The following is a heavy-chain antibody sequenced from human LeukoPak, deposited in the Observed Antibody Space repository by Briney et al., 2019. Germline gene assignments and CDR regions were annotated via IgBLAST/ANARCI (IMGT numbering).Heavy chain of an antibody. CDR2: ISAYNGYT. V-gene: IGHV1-18*01. Sequence: ASVKVSCKTSGYTFTTYDINWVRQAPGQGLEWMGRISAYNGYTNYGQNLQGRVTMTTDTSTNTAYMELRSLRSDDTAVYYCAGVGTGTRSFDSWGQGTLVTVSS. J-gene: IGHJ4*02. CDR3: AGVGTGTRSFDS. D-gene: IGHD1/OR15-1a*01. CDR1: GYTFTTYD.